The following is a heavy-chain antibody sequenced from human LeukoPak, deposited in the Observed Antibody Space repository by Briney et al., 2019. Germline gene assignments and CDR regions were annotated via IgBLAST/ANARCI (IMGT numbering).Heavy chain of an antibody. V-gene: IGHV3-23*01. D-gene: IGHD1-26*01. CDR1: GFTFSSHG. CDR3: AKELGRSDAFDI. CDR2: ISGSGGST. Sequence: PGGSLRLPCAASGFTFSSHGMSWVRQAPGKGLEWVSAISGSGGSTYYADSVKGRFTISRDNSKNTLYLQMNSLRAEDTAVYYCAKELGRSDAFDIWGQGTMVTVPS. J-gene: IGHJ3*02.